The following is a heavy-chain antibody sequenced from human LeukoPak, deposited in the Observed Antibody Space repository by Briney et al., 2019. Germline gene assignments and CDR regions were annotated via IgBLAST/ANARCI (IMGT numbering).Heavy chain of an antibody. CDR2: IPYDGNNE. V-gene: IGHV3-30*03. CDR1: GFTLSSFG. Sequence: PGGSLRLSCAASGFTLSSFGMHWVRQAPGKGLEWVALIPYDGNNEYYADSVRGRFTISRDISKNTLYLQMNSLRAEDTAVYYCARFIRAYSYGPFDYWGQGILVTVSS. D-gene: IGHD5-18*01. J-gene: IGHJ4*02. CDR3: ARFIRAYSYGPFDY.